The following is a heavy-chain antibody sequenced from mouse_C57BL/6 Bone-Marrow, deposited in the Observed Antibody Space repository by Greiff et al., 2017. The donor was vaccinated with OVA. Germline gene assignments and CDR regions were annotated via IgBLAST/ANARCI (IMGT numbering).Heavy chain of an antibody. CDR1: GFTFSDAW. J-gene: IGHJ1*03. Sequence: EVKVVESGGGLVQPGGSMKLSCAASGFTFSDAWMDWVRQSPEKGLEWVAEIRNKANNHATYYAESVKGRFTISRDDSKSSVYLQMNSLRAEDTGIYYCTRADYYGSSPHWYFDVWGTGTTVTVSS. V-gene: IGHV6-6*01. CDR3: TRADYYGSSPHWYFDV. D-gene: IGHD1-1*01. CDR2: IRNKANNHAT.